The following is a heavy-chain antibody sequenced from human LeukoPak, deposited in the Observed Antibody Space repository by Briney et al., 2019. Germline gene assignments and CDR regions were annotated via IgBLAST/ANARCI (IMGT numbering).Heavy chain of an antibody. CDR2: ISSDDTI. Sequence: KPGGSLRLSCAASGFTFTDYYMSWIRQAPGKGLEWVSCISSDDTIYYADSVKGRFTISRDNAKNSLYLQMNSLRAEDTAVYYCARGYASGWYPNWFDPWGQGSLVTVSS. CDR1: GFTFTDYY. CDR3: ARGYASGWYPNWFDP. J-gene: IGHJ5*02. V-gene: IGHV3-11*04. D-gene: IGHD6-19*01.